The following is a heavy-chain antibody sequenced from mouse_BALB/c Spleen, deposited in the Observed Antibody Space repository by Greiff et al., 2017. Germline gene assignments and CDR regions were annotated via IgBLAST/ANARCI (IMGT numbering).Heavy chain of an antibody. V-gene: IGHV14-3*02. Sequence: EVHLVESGAELVKPGASVKLSCTASGFNIKDTYMHWVKQRPEQGLEWIGRIDPANGNTKYDPKFQGKATITADTSSNTAYLQLSSLTSEDTAVYYCARSIYDGYYDAMDYWGQGTSVTVSS. D-gene: IGHD2-3*01. J-gene: IGHJ4*01. CDR3: ARSIYDGYYDAMDY. CDR2: IDPANGNT. CDR1: GFNIKDTY.